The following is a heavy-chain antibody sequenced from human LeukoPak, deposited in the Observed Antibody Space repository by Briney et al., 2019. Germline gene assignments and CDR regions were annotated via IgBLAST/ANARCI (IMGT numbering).Heavy chain of an antibody. D-gene: IGHD2-21*01. CDR2: FDPEDGET. J-gene: IGHJ4*02. CDR3: ARDGGDTTMPLDY. V-gene: IGHV1-24*01. Sequence: ASVKVSFKVSGYTLTELSMHWVRQAPGKGLEWMGGFDPEDGETIYAQKFQGRATMTEDTSTDTAYMELSSLRSEDTAVYYCARDGGDTTMPLDYWGQGTLVTVSS. CDR1: GYTLTELS.